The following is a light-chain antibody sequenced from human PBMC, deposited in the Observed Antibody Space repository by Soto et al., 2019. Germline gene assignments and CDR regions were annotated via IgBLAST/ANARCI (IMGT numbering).Light chain of an antibody. V-gene: IGLV2-14*01. CDR3: SSYTSSSTLGV. CDR1: SSDVGGYNY. Sequence: QSVLTQPASVPGSPGQSITISCTGTSSDVGGYNYVSWYQQHPGKAPKLMIYDVSNRPSGVSNRFSGSKSGNTASLTISGLQAEDEADYYCSSYTSSSTLGVFGTGTKVT. J-gene: IGLJ1*01. CDR2: DVS.